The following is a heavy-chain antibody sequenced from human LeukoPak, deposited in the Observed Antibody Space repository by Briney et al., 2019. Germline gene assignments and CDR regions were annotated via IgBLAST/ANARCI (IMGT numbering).Heavy chain of an antibody. D-gene: IGHD6-6*01. CDR2: ISGSGGST. V-gene: IGHV3-23*01. Sequence: GAPLRLSCAASGFTLSSYAMSWVRQAPGKGVPGVSAISGSGGSTYYADSVKGRFTISRDNSKNTLYLQMNTLTAEDTAVYYCASSKGPFDYWGEGTVVTVSS. CDR1: GFTLSSYA. J-gene: IGHJ4*02. CDR3: ASSKGPFDY.